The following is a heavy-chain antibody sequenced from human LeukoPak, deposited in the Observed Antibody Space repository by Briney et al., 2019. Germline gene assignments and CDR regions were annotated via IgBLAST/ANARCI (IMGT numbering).Heavy chain of an antibody. Sequence: PSETLSLTCTLSGGSISSAGYYWSWTRQHPGKCLEWIGYIYYSGSTYYNPSLKSRVTISVDTSKNQFSLKLSSVTAADTAVYYCARVGCSTSCPNWFDPWGQGTLVTVSS. CDR1: GGSISSAGYY. CDR3: ARVGCSTSCPNWFDP. CDR2: IYYSGST. V-gene: IGHV4-31*03. D-gene: IGHD2-2*01. J-gene: IGHJ5*02.